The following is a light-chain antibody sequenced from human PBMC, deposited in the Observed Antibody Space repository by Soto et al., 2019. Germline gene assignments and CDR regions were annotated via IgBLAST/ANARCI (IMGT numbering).Light chain of an antibody. Sequence: EIVLTQSPATLSLSPGQRATLSCRASQSVSIYLAWYQQKPGQAPRLLIYDASNRASGIPARFSGSGSGTDFTLTISSLEPEDFAVYYCHQRNNPWTFDQGTKVEIK. CDR1: QSVSIY. CDR2: DAS. V-gene: IGKV3-11*01. J-gene: IGKJ1*01. CDR3: HQRNNPWT.